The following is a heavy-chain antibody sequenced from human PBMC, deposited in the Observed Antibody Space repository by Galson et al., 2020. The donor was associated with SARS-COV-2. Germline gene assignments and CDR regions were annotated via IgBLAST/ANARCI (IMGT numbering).Heavy chain of an antibody. D-gene: IGHD6-13*01. Sequence: SLKISCAASGFTFDDYAMHWVRQAPGKGLEWVSGISWNSGSIGYADSVKGRFTISRDNAKNSLYLQMNSLRAEDTALYYCASRRIAAAAPFDYWGQGTLVTVSS. CDR2: ISWNSGSI. J-gene: IGHJ4*02. V-gene: IGHV3-9*01. CDR3: ASRRIAAAAPFDY. CDR1: GFTFDDYA.